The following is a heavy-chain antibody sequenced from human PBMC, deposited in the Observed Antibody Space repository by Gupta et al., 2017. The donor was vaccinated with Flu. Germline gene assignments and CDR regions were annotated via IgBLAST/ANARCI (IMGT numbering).Heavy chain of an antibody. J-gene: IGHJ4*02. D-gene: IGHD1-26*01. Sequence: QVQLVQSGAEVKKPGASVRVSCKAFAYTFDTYGISWVRQAPGQGLEWMAWINVHDGHRNYAQKFKGRVTLTTDTSTITAYMELTSLKFDDTAISYCASDVVWVVDFWGQGALVTAS. CDR1: AYTFDTYG. CDR2: INVHDGHR. CDR3: ASDVVWVVDF. V-gene: IGHV1-18*01.